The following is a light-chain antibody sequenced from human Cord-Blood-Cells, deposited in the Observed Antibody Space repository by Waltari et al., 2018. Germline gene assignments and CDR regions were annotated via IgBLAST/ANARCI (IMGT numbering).Light chain of an antibody. J-gene: IGKJ1*01. Sequence: DIVMTQSPASLAASLCAWATINRKSSLGVLYSSNNNNYLAWYQRKPGQPPKLLPCWASTRGSGVPDRFRGRGSGTDFSLTIRSLQAEEVAVYDCQQYYSTPTWTFGQGAKVEIK. CDR3: QQYYSTPTWT. CDR1: LGVLYSSNNNNY. CDR2: WAS. V-gene: IGKV4-1*01.